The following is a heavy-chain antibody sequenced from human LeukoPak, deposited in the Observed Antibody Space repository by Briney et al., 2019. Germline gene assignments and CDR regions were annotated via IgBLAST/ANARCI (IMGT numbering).Heavy chain of an antibody. D-gene: IGHD6-19*01. J-gene: IGHJ6*04. Sequence: SVTVSCKASGGTFSSYAISRVRQAPGQGLESTGGIIPIFGTANYAQKFQGRVTITADESTSTAYMELSSLRSEDTAVYYCARSGSVLQWLGDYYYYYGMDVWGKGTTVTVFS. V-gene: IGHV1-69*01. CDR3: ARSGSVLQWLGDYYYYYGMDV. CDR1: GGTFSSYA. CDR2: IIPIFGTA.